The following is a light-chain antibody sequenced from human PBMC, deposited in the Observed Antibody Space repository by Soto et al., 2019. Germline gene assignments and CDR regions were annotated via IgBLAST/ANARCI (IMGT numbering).Light chain of an antibody. V-gene: IGKV2-30*01. Sequence: DVVMTQSPLSLPVTLGQPASISCRSSQSIVFSDGNAYLNWFHQRPGQPPRRLIYRASNRDSGVPDRFSGSGSGTDFTLEISRVEAEDVGVYYCMQGTHWPPTFGRGTKVEIQ. CDR3: MQGTHWPPT. J-gene: IGKJ1*01. CDR1: QSIVFSDGNAY. CDR2: RAS.